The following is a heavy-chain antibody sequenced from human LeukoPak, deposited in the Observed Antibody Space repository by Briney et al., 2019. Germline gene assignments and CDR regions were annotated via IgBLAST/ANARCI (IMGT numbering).Heavy chain of an antibody. CDR1: GGSISSSSYY. J-gene: IGHJ4*02. D-gene: IGHD3-22*01. V-gene: IGHV4-39*01. CDR3: ASHLLQDSSGYPPYYFDY. Sequence: SETLSLTCTVSGGSISSSSYYWGWIRQPPGKVLEWIGSSYYSGSTYYNPSLKSRVTISVDTSKNQFSLKLSSVTAADTAVYYCASHLLQDSSGYPPYYFDYWGQGTLVTVSS. CDR2: SYYSGST.